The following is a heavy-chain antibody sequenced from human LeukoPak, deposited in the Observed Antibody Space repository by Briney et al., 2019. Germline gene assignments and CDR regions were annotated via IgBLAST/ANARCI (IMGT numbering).Heavy chain of an antibody. Sequence: SVKVSCKASGGTFSSNAISWVRQAPGQGLEWMGGIIPIFGTANYAQKFQGRVTITADESTSTAYMELSSLRSEDTAVYYCAREDIRGYSYGAHWGDYWGQGTLVTVSS. CDR3: AREDIRGYSYGAHWGDY. V-gene: IGHV1-69*13. D-gene: IGHD5-18*01. CDR1: GGTFSSNA. J-gene: IGHJ4*02. CDR2: IIPIFGTA.